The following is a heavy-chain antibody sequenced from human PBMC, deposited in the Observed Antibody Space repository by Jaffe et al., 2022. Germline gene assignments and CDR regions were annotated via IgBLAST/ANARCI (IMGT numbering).Heavy chain of an antibody. CDR2: IYNSGST. CDR3: ARGIPGDGDYDALDI. V-gene: IGHV4-59*01. CDR1: GGSISTYC. Sequence: QVQLQESGPGLVKPSETLSLTCTVSGGSISTYCWSWIRQPPGKGLEWIGYIYNSGSTYYNPSLKSRVTISVDTSKNQFSLKLRFVTAADTAVYYCARGIPGDGDYDALDIWGQGTMVTVS. D-gene: IGHD4-17*01. J-gene: IGHJ3*02.